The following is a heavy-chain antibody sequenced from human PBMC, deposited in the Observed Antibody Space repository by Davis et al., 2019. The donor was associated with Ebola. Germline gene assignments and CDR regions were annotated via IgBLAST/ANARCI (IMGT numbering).Heavy chain of an antibody. CDR1: GGSISSSLYY. CDR3: ARDLDYGDYAGRDYYYGMDV. CDR2: VYQSGST. J-gene: IGHJ6*02. D-gene: IGHD4-17*01. Sequence: SETLSLTCSVSGGSISSSLYYWSWIRQPPGKGLEWIGSVYQSGSTYYNPSLKSRVTISLDTSKNPFSLKLSSVTAADTVMYYCARDLDYGDYAGRDYYYGMDVWGQGTTVSVSS. V-gene: IGHV4-39*02.